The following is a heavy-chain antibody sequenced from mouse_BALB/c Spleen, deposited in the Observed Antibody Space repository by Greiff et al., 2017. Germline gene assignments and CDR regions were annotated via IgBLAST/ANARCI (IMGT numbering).Heavy chain of an antibody. Sequence: QVQLQQPGAELVRPGASVKLSCKASGYTFTSYWINWVKQRPGQGLEWIGNIYPSDSYTNYNQKFKDKATLTVDKSSSTAYMQLSSPTSEDSAVYYCTRGGNHYYAMDYWGHGTSVTVSS. CDR3: TRGGNHYYAMDY. V-gene: IGHV1-69*02. J-gene: IGHJ4*01. D-gene: IGHD2-1*01. CDR2: IYPSDSYT. CDR1: GYTFTSYW.